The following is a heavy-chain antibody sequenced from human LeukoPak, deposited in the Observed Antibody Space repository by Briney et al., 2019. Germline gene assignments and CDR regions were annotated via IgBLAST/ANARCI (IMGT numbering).Heavy chain of an antibody. CDR3: AKDISAVGDGYSFPDY. CDR1: GFTFDDYA. Sequence: GRSLRLSCEASGFTFDDYAMHWVRQAPGKGLEWVSGISWNSGSIGYADSVKGRFTISRDNAKNSLYLQMNSLRAEDTALYYCAKDISAVGDGYSFPDYWGQGTLVTVSS. V-gene: IGHV3-9*01. D-gene: IGHD5-24*01. J-gene: IGHJ4*02. CDR2: ISWNSGSI.